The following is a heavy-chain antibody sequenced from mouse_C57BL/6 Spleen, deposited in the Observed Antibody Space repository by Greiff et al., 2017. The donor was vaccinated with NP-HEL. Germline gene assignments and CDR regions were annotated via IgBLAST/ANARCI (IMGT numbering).Heavy chain of an antibody. J-gene: IGHJ2*01. CDR3: ARGEGQYYFDY. Sequence: EVQLQQSGPELVKPGASVKISCKASGYTFTDYYMNWVKQSHGKSLEWIGDINPNNGGTSYNQKFKGKATLTVDKSSSTAYMELRSLTSEDSAVYYCARGEGQYYFDYWGQGTTLTVSS. CDR1: GYTFTDYY. V-gene: IGHV1-26*01. CDR2: INPNNGGT. D-gene: IGHD3-3*01.